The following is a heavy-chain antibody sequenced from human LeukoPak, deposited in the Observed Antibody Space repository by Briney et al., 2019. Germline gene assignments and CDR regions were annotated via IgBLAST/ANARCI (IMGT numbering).Heavy chain of an antibody. V-gene: IGHV1-69*05. CDR3: ARDFSTGTTDRDYYYYYYMDV. J-gene: IGHJ6*03. CDR1: GGTFSSYA. CDR2: IIPIFGTA. D-gene: IGHD1-7*01. Sequence: SVKVSCKASGGTFSSYAISWVRQAPGQGLEWMGGIIPIFGTANYAQKFQGRVTITTDESTSTAYMELSSLRSEDTAVYYCARDFSTGTTDRDYYYYYYMDVWGKGTTVTVSS.